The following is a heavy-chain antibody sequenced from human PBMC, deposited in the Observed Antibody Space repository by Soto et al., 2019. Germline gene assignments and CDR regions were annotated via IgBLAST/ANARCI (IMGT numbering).Heavy chain of an antibody. J-gene: IGHJ4*02. V-gene: IGHV3-23*01. Sequence: EVQLLESGGGLVQPGGSLRLSCAASGFVFSNYAMFWFRQAPGRGLEWVSTIYAAGGSKYYAGSVKGRFTVSRDNSRDTLFLQMDSLRVEDTAIYFCAKRLTTVTTVFDCWGQGTLVTVSS. D-gene: IGHD4-17*01. CDR2: IYAAGGSK. CDR3: AKRLTTVTTVFDC. CDR1: GFVFSNYA.